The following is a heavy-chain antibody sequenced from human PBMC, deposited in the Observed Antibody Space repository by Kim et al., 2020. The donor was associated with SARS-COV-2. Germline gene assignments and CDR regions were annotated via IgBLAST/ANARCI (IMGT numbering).Heavy chain of an antibody. V-gene: IGHV3-30*01. J-gene: IGHJ5*02. Sequence: DSVKGRFTISRDNSKNTLYLQMNSLRAEDTAVYYCARDPTDYGDPTWFDPWGQGTLVTVSS. D-gene: IGHD4-17*01. CDR3: ARDPTDYGDPTWFDP.